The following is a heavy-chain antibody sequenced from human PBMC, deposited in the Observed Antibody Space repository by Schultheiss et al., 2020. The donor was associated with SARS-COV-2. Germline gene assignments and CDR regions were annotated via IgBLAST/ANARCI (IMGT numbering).Heavy chain of an antibody. CDR3: ARVHGGYYYYYGMDV. V-gene: IGHV4-61*05. CDR2: IYYSGST. J-gene: IGHJ6*02. Sequence: SETLSLNCTVSGGSISSSSYYWGWIRQPPGKGLEWIGYIYYSGSTNYNPSLKSRVTISVDTSKNQFSLKLSSVTAADTAVYYCARVHGGYYYYYGMDVWGQGTTVTVSS. CDR1: GGSISSSSYY. D-gene: IGHD3-16*01.